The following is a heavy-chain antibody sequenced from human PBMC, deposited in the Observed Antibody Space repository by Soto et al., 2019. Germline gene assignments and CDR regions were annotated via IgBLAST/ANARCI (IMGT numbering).Heavy chain of an antibody. V-gene: IGHV1-3*01. CDR3: ARDPALDY. Sequence: QVQLVQSGAEVEKPGASVKVFCKASGYTFTTYKLHWVRQAPGQRLQWMGWINAGNGDTRYSQEFQGRVTITRDTSASTAYMELSSLYSEDTAVYYCARDPALDYWGQGTLVTVSS. CDR2: INAGNGDT. CDR1: GYTFTTYK. J-gene: IGHJ4*02.